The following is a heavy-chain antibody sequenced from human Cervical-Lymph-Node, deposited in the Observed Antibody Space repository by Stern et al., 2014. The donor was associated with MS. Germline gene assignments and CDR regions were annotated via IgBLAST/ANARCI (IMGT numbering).Heavy chain of an antibody. J-gene: IGHJ6*02. V-gene: IGHV1-69*01. CDR2: ILPIFDTP. CDR3: ATPAAVTVGCMDV. CDR1: GGTFSSLA. D-gene: IGHD2-21*02. Sequence: VQLVESGAEVMKPGSSVKVSCKASGGTFSSLAINWVRQAPGQGLEWVGGILPIFDTPNYARQFKGRFTISAAESTKTAHLELSSLRSDDTAVYYCATPAAVTVGCMDVWGQGTTVIVSS.